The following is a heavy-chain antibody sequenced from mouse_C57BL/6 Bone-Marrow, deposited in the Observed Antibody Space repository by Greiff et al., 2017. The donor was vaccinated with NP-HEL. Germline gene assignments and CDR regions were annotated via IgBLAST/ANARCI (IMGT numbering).Heavy chain of an antibody. CDR2: IDPSDSYT. CDR3: AETMVTTRGAWFAY. CDR1: GYTFTSYW. D-gene: IGHD2-2*01. V-gene: IGHV1-50*01. Sequence: QVQLQQPGAELVKPGASVKLSCKASGYTFTSYWMQWVKQRPGQGLEWIGEIDPSDSYTNYNQKFKGKATLTVDTSSSTAYMQLSSLTSEDSAVYYCAETMVTTRGAWFAYWGQGTLVTVSA. J-gene: IGHJ3*01.